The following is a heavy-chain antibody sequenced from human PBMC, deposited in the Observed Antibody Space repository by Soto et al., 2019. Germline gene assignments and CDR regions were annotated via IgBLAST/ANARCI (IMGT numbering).Heavy chain of an antibody. CDR2: ISGSGGST. CDR1: GFTFSSYA. D-gene: IGHD2-15*01. CDR3: AKARPPDIVVVVAASKPVDY. Sequence: VQLLESGGGLVQPGGSLRLSCAASGFTFSSYAMSWVRQAPGKGLEWVSAISGSGGSTYYADSVKGRFTISRDNSKNTLYLQMNSLRAEDTAVYYCAKARPPDIVVVVAASKPVDYWGQGTLVTVSS. J-gene: IGHJ4*02. V-gene: IGHV3-23*01.